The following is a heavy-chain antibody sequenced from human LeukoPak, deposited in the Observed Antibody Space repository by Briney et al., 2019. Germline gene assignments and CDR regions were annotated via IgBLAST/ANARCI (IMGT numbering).Heavy chain of an antibody. V-gene: IGHV3-21*01. J-gene: IGHJ4*02. CDR2: ISSSSSYI. CDR3: ARDSGGWHYFDY. CDR1: GFTFSSYS. D-gene: IGHD6-19*01. Sequence: GGSLRLSCAASGFTFSSYSMNWVRQAPGKGLGWVSSISSSSSYIYYADSVKGRFTISRDNAKNSLYLQMNSLRAEDTAVYYCARDSGGWHYFDYWGQGTLVTVSS.